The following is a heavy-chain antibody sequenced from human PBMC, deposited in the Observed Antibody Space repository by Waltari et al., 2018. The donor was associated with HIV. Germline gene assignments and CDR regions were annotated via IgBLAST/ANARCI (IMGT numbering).Heavy chain of an antibody. J-gene: IGHJ3*01. CDR3: ARDIPYGGLDAFDV. D-gene: IGHD3-10*01. CDR1: GGSVSSRY. V-gene: IGHV4-59*02. Sequence: QVQLQESGSGLLKPSETLSPTCTVPGGSVSSRYWSWIRQPPGKGLELLRYIYYSGSTSYNPSLKSRVTISIDSPKTQFSLRLTAVTAADTAVYYCARDIPYGGLDAFDVWGQGTVVTVSS. CDR2: IYYSGST.